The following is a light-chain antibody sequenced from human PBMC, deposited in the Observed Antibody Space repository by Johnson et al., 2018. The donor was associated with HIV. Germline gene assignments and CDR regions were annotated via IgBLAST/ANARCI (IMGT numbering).Light chain of an antibody. CDR2: DNN. CDR1: SSNIGNNY. CDR3: GTWDSRLSGGV. V-gene: IGLV1-51*01. Sequence: QSVLTQPPSVSAAPGQKVTISCSGSSSNIGNNYVSWYQQLPGTATKLLIYDNNKRPSGIPDRFPGSKSGTSATLGITGLQTGDEADYYCGTWDSRLSGGVFGTGTKVSVL. J-gene: IGLJ1*01.